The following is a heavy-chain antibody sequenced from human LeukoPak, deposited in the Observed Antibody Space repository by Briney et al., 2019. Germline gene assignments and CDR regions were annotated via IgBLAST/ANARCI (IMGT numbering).Heavy chain of an antibody. CDR3: AKDRRTGSYYFDY. J-gene: IGHJ4*02. CDR1: EFSVGSNY. V-gene: IGHV3-66*02. CDR2: IYSGGST. Sequence: GGSLRLSCAASEFSVGSNYMTWVRQAPGKGLEWVSLIYSGGSTYYADSVKGRFTISRDNSKNTLYLQMNSLRAEDTAVYYCAKDRRTGSYYFDYWGQGTLVTVSS. D-gene: IGHD1-26*01.